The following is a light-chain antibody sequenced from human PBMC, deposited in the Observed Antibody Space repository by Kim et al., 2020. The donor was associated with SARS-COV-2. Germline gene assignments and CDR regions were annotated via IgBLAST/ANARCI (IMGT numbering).Light chain of an antibody. CDR3: QQSYSTRWT. CDR2: AAS. J-gene: IGKJ1*01. CDR1: QSISSY. V-gene: IGKV1-39*01. Sequence: ASVGDRVTITCRASQSISSYLNWYQQKPGKAPKLLIYAASSLQSGVPSRFSGSGSGTDFTLTISSLQPEDFATYYCQQSYSTRWTFGQGTKVEIK.